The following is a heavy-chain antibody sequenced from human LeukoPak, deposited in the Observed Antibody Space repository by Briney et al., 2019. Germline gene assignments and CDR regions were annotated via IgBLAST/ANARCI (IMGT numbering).Heavy chain of an antibody. Sequence: ASVKVSCKASGYTFTGYYMYWVRQAPGQGLEWMGWINPNSGGTNYAQKFQGWVTMTRDTSISTAYMELSRLRSDDTAVYYCARYQDYGDLDYWGQGTLVTVSS. D-gene: IGHD4-17*01. V-gene: IGHV1-2*04. J-gene: IGHJ4*02. CDR2: INPNSGGT. CDR1: GYTFTGYY. CDR3: ARYQDYGDLDY.